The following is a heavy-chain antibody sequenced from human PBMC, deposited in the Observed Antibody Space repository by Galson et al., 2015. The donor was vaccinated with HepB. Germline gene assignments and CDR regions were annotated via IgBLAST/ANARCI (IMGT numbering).Heavy chain of an antibody. CDR1: GFTFSSYG. CDR3: ARDGGWEEGLYYMDV. CDR2: MWYDGSKT. V-gene: IGHV3-33*01. Sequence: SLRLSCAASGFTFSSYGMHWVRQAPGRGLEWVAVMWYDGSKTYYADSVKGRFTISRDNYKKTLYLQMNSLRAEDTAPYYCARDGGWEEGLYYMDVWGKGTTVTVSS. J-gene: IGHJ6*03. D-gene: IGHD1-26*01.